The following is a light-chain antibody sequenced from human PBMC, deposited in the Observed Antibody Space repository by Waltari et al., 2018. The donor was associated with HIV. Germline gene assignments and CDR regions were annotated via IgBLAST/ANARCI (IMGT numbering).Light chain of an antibody. V-gene: IGLV1-40*01. CDR3: QSYDSSLSAL. CDR2: SNS. CDR1: SSNIGAGFD. Sequence: HSVLTQPPSVSGAPGQRVTISCTGSSSNIGAGFDVHWYQHLPGTAPKPLIYSNSNRPSGVPDRFSGAKSGTSASLAITGLQAEDEADYYCQSYDSSLSALFGGGTKLTVL. J-gene: IGLJ2*01.